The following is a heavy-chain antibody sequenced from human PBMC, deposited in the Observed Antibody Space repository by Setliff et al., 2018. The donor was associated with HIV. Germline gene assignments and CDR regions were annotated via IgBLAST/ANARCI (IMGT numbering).Heavy chain of an antibody. V-gene: IGHV3-21*01. J-gene: IGHJ4*02. Sequence: KPGGSLRLSCTASGFTFGDYAMTWVRQAPGKGLEWVSSISDSSSYIYYADSVKGRFTISRDNAKNSLYLQMKSLTAEDTAVYYCARLVSGELFGCHFDYWGQGTLVTVSS. CDR2: ISDSSSYI. CDR1: GFTFGDYA. CDR3: ARLVSGELFGCHFDY. D-gene: IGHD3-10*02.